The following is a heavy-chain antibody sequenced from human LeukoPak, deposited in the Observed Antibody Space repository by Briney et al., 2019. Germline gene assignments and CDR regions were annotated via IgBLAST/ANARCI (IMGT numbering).Heavy chain of an antibody. Sequence: ASVKVSCMASGYIFTSHDINWVRQATGQGLEWMGWMNPNSGDTGFAQKFQGRVSMTRNTSISTAYMDLSSLTSEDTAVYYCARDYCSGGRCSIFDYWGQGTPVTVSS. CDR1: GYIFTSHD. V-gene: IGHV1-8*01. CDR3: ARDYCSGGRCSIFDY. J-gene: IGHJ4*02. D-gene: IGHD2-15*01. CDR2: MNPNSGDT.